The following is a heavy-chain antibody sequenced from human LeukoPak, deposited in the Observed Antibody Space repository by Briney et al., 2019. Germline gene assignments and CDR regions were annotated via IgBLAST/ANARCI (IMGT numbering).Heavy chain of an antibody. J-gene: IGHJ4*02. Sequence: GGSLRLSCAASGFTFSNYWMSWVRQAPGKGLEWVANINQDGSEKYYVDSVKGRFTFSRDNAKNSLFLKMNSLRAEDTAVYYCARVSESYHDYWGQGTLVTVSS. CDR1: GFTFSNYW. CDR2: INQDGSEK. D-gene: IGHD1-26*01. CDR3: ARVSESYHDY. V-gene: IGHV3-7*01.